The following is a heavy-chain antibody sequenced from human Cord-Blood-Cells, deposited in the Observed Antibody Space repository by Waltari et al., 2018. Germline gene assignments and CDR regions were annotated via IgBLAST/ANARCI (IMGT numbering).Heavy chain of an antibody. J-gene: IGHJ4*02. CDR3: MASYRGPYGSGSYSDY. Sequence: QVQLVQSGAEVKKPGASVKVSCKVSGYTLTELSMHWVRQAPGKGLEWMGGFDPEDGETIYAQKFQGRVTMTEDTSTDTAYMELSSLRSEDTAVYYCMASYRGPYGSGSYSDYWGQGTLVTVSS. D-gene: IGHD3-10*01. CDR1: GYTLTELS. V-gene: IGHV1-24*01. CDR2: FDPEDGET.